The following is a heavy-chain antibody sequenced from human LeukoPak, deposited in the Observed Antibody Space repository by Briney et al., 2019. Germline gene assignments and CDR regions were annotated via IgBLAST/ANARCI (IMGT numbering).Heavy chain of an antibody. CDR2: INHSGST. CDR3: ARGYSGGYNPGTFSY. V-gene: IGHV4-34*01. CDR1: GGSFSGYY. D-gene: IGHD5-24*01. Sequence: SETLSLTCAVYGGSFSGYYWSWIRQPPGKGLEWIGEINHSGSTNYNPSLKSRVTISVDTSKNQFSLKLSSVTAADTAVYYCARGYSGGYNPGTFSYWGQGTLVTVSS. J-gene: IGHJ4*02.